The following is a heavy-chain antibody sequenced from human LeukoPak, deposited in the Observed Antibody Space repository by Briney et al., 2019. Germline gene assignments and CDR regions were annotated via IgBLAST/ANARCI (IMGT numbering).Heavy chain of an antibody. CDR3: ARDDEPYYDFWSGYSPDY. J-gene: IGHJ4*02. Sequence: GGSLRLSCAASGFTFSSYSMNWVRQAPGKGLEWVSSISSSSSYIYYADSVKGRFTISRDNAKNSLYLQMHSLRAEDTAVYYCARDDEPYYDFWSGYSPDYWGQGTLVTVSS. CDR2: ISSSSSYI. V-gene: IGHV3-21*01. D-gene: IGHD3-3*01. CDR1: GFTFSSYS.